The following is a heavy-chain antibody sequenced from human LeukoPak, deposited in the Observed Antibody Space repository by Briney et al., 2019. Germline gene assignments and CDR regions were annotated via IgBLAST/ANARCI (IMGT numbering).Heavy chain of an antibody. CDR3: AKDSYGDYPKDY. CDR1: GFTFSSYG. D-gene: IGHD4-17*01. Sequence: GRSLRLSCAASGFTFSSYGMHWVRQAPGKGLEWVAVISYDGSNKYYADSVKGRFTISRDNSKNTLYLQMNSLRAEDTAVYYCAKDSYGDYPKDYWGQGTLVTVSS. V-gene: IGHV3-30*18. J-gene: IGHJ4*02. CDR2: ISYDGSNK.